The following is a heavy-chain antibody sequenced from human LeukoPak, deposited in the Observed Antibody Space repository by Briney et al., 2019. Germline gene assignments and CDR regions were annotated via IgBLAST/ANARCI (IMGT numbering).Heavy chain of an antibody. CDR1: GFSLNEYG. D-gene: IGHD4-23*01. V-gene: IGHV3-23*01. CDR3: AKSTVVTPVYFDY. CDR2: ISGSGGST. Sequence: GGSLRLSCVGSGFSLNEYGIHWVRQAPGKGLEWVSAISGSGGSTYYADSVKGRFTISRDNSKNTLYLQMNSLRAEDTAVYYCAKSTVVTPVYFDYWGQGTLVTVSS. J-gene: IGHJ4*02.